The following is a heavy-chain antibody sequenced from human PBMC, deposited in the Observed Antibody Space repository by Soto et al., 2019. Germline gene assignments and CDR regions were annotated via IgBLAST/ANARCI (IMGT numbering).Heavy chain of an antibody. CDR1: GYSFTGYY. V-gene: IGHV1-2*02. CDR3: ATWGRPVRPVPQNYGMDV. Sequence: XSVKVSYNASGYSFTGYYMHWVRQAPGQGPEWMGWINPNSGGTNYAQKFQGRVTMTRDTSISTAYMELSRLRSDDTAVYYCATWGRPVRPVPQNYGMDVWGQGTTVTVSS. CDR2: INPNSGGT. D-gene: IGHD3-16*01. J-gene: IGHJ6*02.